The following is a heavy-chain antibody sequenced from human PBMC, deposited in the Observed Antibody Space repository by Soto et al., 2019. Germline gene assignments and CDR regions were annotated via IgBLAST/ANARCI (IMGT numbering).Heavy chain of an antibody. V-gene: IGHV1-24*01. CDR2: FDPEDGET. CDR1: GYTLTELS. CDR3: ATGLGGSGSSYYYFDY. D-gene: IGHD3-10*01. Sequence: ASVKVSCKVSGYTLTELSMHWVRQAPGKGIEWMGGFDPEDGETIYAQKFQGRVTMTEDTSTDTAYMELSSLRSEDTAVYYCATGLGGSGSSYYYFDYWGQGTLVTVSS. J-gene: IGHJ4*02.